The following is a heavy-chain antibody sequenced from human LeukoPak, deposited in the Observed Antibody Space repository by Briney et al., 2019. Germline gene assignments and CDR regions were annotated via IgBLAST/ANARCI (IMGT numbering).Heavy chain of an antibody. V-gene: IGHV3-30-3*01. D-gene: IGHD3-22*01. Sequence: GGSLRLSCAASGFTFSSYSMHWVRQAPGKGLEWVAVISYDGSNKYYADSVKGRFTISRDNSKNTLSLQMNSLRAEDTAVYYCARDALHYYDSSGYYYHHNWFDPWGQGTLVTVSS. J-gene: IGHJ5*02. CDR1: GFTFSSYS. CDR3: ARDALHYYDSSGYYYHHNWFDP. CDR2: ISYDGSNK.